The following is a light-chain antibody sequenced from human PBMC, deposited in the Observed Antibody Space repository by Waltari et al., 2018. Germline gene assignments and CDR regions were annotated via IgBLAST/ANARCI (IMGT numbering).Light chain of an antibody. CDR1: AVPKKF. J-gene: IGLJ3*02. CDR3: YSTGRSNQRV. V-gene: IGLV3-10*01. Sequence: SYELTQSTSVSVSPGQTARITCSGDAVPKKFVYWYQQKSGQAPVLVIYEDTKRPSGIPERFSGSISGTTATLTVSGAQVEDEADYFCYSTGRSNQRVFGGGTKLTVL. CDR2: EDT.